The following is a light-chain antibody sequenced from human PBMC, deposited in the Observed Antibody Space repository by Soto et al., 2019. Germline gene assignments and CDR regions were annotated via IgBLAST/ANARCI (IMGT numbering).Light chain of an antibody. CDR2: GDN. V-gene: IGLV1-40*01. CDR3: QSYDSSLSAVV. J-gene: IGLJ2*01. CDR1: SSNIGAGSD. Sequence: QSVLTQPPSVSGAPGQRVTISCTGSSSNIGAGSDVHWYQQLPGTAPKLLIYGDNNRPSGVPDRFSGSKSGTSASLAITGLHAEDEADDYCQSYDSSLSAVVFGGGTKLTVL.